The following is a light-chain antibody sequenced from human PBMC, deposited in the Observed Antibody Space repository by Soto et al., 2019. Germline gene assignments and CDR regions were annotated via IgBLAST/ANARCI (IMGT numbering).Light chain of an antibody. CDR2: EVS. Sequence: QSVLTQPPSASGSPGQSVTISCTGTSSDIGAYNYVSWYQQHPGKAPKLLIYEVSKRPSGVPDRFSGSKSGNTASLTVSGLQAEDEADYYCSSYAGNNNSLYVFGTGTKLTVL. V-gene: IGLV2-8*01. CDR3: SSYAGNNNSLYV. CDR1: SSDIGAYNY. J-gene: IGLJ1*01.